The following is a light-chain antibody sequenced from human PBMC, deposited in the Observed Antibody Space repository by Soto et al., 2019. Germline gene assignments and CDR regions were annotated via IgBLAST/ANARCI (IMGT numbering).Light chain of an antibody. Sequence: EIVLTQSPGTLSLAPGERATLSCRASQDLISDYLAWYQQKPGQPPRLLIYGASLRATGIPDRFSGSGSGTDFTLNINTIEPEDSAVYYCQRYGRSPTWTFGQGTKVDIK. J-gene: IGKJ1*01. V-gene: IGKV3-20*01. CDR1: QDLISDY. CDR3: QRYGRSPTWT. CDR2: GAS.